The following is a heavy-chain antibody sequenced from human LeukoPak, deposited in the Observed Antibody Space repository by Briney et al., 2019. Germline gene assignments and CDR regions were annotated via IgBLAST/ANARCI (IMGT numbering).Heavy chain of an antibody. CDR3: ARGPPIAYYYYMDV. CDR2: MNPNSGNT. V-gene: IGHV1-8*01. CDR1: GYTFTSYD. J-gene: IGHJ6*03. Sequence: ASVTVSFKASGYTFTSYDINWVRQATGQGLAWMGWMNPNSGNTGYAQKFQGRVTMTRNNSISTAYMELSSLRSEDTAVYYCARGPPIAYYYYMDVWGKGTTVTVSS. D-gene: IGHD3-22*01.